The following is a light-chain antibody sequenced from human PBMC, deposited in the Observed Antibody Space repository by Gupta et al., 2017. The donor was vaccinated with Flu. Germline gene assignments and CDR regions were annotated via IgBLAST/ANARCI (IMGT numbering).Light chain of an antibody. CDR2: AAS. CDR1: QSISNY. CDR3: QQSYSTPLLT. J-gene: IGKJ3*01. V-gene: IGKV1-39*01. Sequence: SSLSSSVGDRVTITCRASQSISNYLNWYQQKPGEAPKLLVYAASSLQSGVPSRFSGSGPGTDFTLTISSLQPEDCATYFCQQSYSTPLLTFGPGTKVDIK.